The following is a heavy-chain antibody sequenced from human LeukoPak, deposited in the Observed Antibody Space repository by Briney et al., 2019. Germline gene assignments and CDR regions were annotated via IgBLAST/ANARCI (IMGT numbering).Heavy chain of an antibody. J-gene: IGHJ5*02. Sequence: GGSLRLSCAASGFTFSSYAMHWVRQAPGKGLEWVAVISYDGSNKYYADSVKGRFAISRDNSKNTLYLQMNSLRAEDTAVYYCARGFPAGMVRGVIPWFDPWGQGTLVTVSS. CDR2: ISYDGSNK. CDR3: ARGFPAGMVRGVIPWFDP. CDR1: GFTFSSYA. V-gene: IGHV3-30*09. D-gene: IGHD3-10*01.